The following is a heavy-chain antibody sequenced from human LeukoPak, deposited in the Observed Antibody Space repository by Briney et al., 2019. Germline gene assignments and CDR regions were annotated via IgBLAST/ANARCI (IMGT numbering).Heavy chain of an antibody. CDR2: IYDSGST. CDR3: ARHYGP. V-gene: IGHV4-39*01. J-gene: IGHJ5*02. CDR1: GFTFSTYSMN. D-gene: IGHD3-10*01. Sequence: ESLRLSCAASGFTFSTYSMNWVRQPPGKGLEWIGSIYDSGSTYYNPSLKSRVTISVDTSKNQFSLKLNSVTAADTAVYYCARHYGPWGQGTLVTVSS.